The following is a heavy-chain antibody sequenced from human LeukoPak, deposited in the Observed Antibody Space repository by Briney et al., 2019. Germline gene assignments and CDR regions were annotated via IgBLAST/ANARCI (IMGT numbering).Heavy chain of an antibody. CDR3: ARGNRYCSSTSCLLFDY. J-gene: IGHJ4*02. CDR1: GYTFTGYY. Sequence: RASVKVSCKASGYTFTGYYMHWVRQAPGQGLEWMGWINPNSGGTNYAQKFQGGVTMTRDTSISTAYMELSRLRSDDTAVYYCARGNRYCSSTSCLLFDYWGQGTLVTVSS. D-gene: IGHD2-2*01. V-gene: IGHV1-2*02. CDR2: INPNSGGT.